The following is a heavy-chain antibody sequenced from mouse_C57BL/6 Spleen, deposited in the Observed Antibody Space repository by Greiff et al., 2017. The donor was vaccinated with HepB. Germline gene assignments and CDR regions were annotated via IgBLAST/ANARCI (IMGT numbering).Heavy chain of an antibody. CDR3: VRSYYGSSYWFAY. V-gene: IGHV10-1*01. CDR1: GFSFNTYA. J-gene: IGHJ3*01. CDR2: IRSKSNNYAT. Sequence: EVKLLESGGGLVQPKGSLKLSCAASGFSFNTYAMHWVRQAPGQGLEWVARIRSKSNNYATYYADSVKDRFTISRDASASMLYLQMHTLKTEDTAMYDCVRSYYGSSYWFAYWGQGTLVTVSA. D-gene: IGHD1-1*01.